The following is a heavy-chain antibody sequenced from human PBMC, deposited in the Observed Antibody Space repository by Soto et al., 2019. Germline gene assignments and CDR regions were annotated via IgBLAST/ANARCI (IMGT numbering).Heavy chain of an antibody. D-gene: IGHD6-19*01. J-gene: IGHJ6*02. Sequence: ASVKVSCKASGYTFTSYAMHWVRQAPGQRLEWMGWINAGNGNTKYSQKFQGRVTITRGTSASTAYMELSSLRSEGTAVYYCARDEKYSSGWGYYYYGMDVWGQGTTVTVSS. CDR2: INAGNGNT. CDR1: GYTFTSYA. V-gene: IGHV1-3*01. CDR3: ARDEKYSSGWGYYYYGMDV.